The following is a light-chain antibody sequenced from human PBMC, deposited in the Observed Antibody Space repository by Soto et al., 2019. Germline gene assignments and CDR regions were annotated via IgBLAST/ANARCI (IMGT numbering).Light chain of an antibody. Sequence: QSVLTQPPSVSGAPGQSITISCTGSSSNIGARYDVHWYRQLPGTAPKLLLYGDNNRPSGVPDRFSGSRSGASASLAITGLQADDEADYFCQSYDSSLNRVFGTGTKLTVL. V-gene: IGLV1-40*01. CDR3: QSYDSSLNRV. J-gene: IGLJ1*01. CDR1: SSNIGARYD. CDR2: GDN.